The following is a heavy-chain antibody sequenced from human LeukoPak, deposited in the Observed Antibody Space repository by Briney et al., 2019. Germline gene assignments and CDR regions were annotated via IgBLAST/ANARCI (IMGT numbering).Heavy chain of an antibody. CDR2: IIPILGIA. Sequence: GASVKVSCKASGGTFSSYAISWVRQAPGQGLEWMGRIIPILGIANYAQKFQGRVTITADKSTSTAYMELSSLRSEDTAVYYCARVWGSGSYGYFDYWGQETLVTVSS. D-gene: IGHD3-10*01. CDR3: ARVWGSGSYGYFDY. CDR1: GGTFSSYA. J-gene: IGHJ4*02. V-gene: IGHV1-69*04.